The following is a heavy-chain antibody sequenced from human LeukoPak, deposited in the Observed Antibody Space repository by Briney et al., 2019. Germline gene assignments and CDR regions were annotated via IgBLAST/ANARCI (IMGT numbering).Heavy chain of an antibody. CDR1: GFTFSTYA. CDR3: ARQNTPHGNFDY. V-gene: IGHV3-13*01. J-gene: IGHJ4*02. Sequence: PGGSLRLSCAASGFTFSTYAMNWVRQAPGKGLEWVSAIGVAANTFYSGSVKGRFTISRENAKNSLYLLMTSLRAEDTAVYYCARQNTPHGNFDYWGQGILVTVSS. CDR2: IGVAANT. D-gene: IGHD1-26*01.